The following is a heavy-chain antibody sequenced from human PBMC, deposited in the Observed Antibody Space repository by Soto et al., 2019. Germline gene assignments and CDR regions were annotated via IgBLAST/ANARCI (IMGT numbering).Heavy chain of an antibody. CDR2: INPSGGST. V-gene: IGHV1-46*01. CDR1: GYTFTSYY. D-gene: IGHD3-3*01. CDR3: ARRTRITIFGVVRSPEPYGMDV. J-gene: IGHJ6*02. Sequence: GASVKVSCKASGYTFTSYYMHWVRQAPGQGLEWMGIINPSGGSTSYAQKFQGRVTMTRDTSTSTVYMELSSLRSEDTAVYYCARRTRITIFGVVRSPEPYGMDVWGQGTTVTVSS.